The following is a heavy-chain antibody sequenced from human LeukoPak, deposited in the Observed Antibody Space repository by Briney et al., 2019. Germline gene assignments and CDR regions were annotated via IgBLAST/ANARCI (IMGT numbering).Heavy chain of an antibody. CDR3: ARHCTSSSCYSFDY. CDR2: ISASGIAI. Sequence: GGSLRLSCAASGFTFSDFYMSWIRQAPGKGLGWISSISASGIAIYYADSVKGRFTISRDNAKNSLRLQMDGLRAEDTALYYCARHCTSSSCYSFDYWGQGTLVTVSS. J-gene: IGHJ4*02. D-gene: IGHD2-2*01. CDR1: GFTFSDFY. V-gene: IGHV3-11*04.